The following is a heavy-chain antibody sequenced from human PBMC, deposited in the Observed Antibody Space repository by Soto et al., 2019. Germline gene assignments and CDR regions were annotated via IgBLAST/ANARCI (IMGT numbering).Heavy chain of an antibody. CDR2: IYPGDSDT. Sequence: GESLKISCKGFGYSFPSHWIGWVRQMPGKGLEWMGIIYPGDSDTRYSSSFQGQVTISADKSTSTAYLQWRSLKTSDTAMYYCARSCAGLMNPASGTDDWGQGTLVTVSS. J-gene: IGHJ4*02. CDR3: ARSCAGLMNPASGTDD. V-gene: IGHV5-51*01. CDR1: GYSFPSHW.